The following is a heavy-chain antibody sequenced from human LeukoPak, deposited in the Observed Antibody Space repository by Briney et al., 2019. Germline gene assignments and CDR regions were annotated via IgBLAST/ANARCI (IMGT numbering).Heavy chain of an antibody. Sequence: GGSLRLSCAASGFTLSSYAMTWVRQAPGRGLEWVSSVDDGGGGTYYADSVKGRFTISRDNSKDTLYLQMNGLRAEDTAVYFCAKQSAGSAAWYSLHYDFWGQGTLVTVSS. CDR2: VDDGGGGT. D-gene: IGHD6-13*01. V-gene: IGHV3-23*01. J-gene: IGHJ4*02. CDR3: AKQSAGSAAWYSLHYDF. CDR1: GFTLSSYA.